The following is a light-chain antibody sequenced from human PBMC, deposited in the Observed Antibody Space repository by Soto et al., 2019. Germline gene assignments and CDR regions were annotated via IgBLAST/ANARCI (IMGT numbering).Light chain of an antibody. CDR2: LNSDGSH. CDR1: SGHSSYA. V-gene: IGLV4-69*01. Sequence: QPVLTQSPSASASLGASVKLTCTLSSGHSSYAIAWHQQQPQKGPRYLMKLNSDGSHTKGDGIPDRFSGSSSGAERYLTISSLQSEDEADYYWQTWGWGVFGGGTKVTVL. J-gene: IGLJ3*02. CDR3: QTWGWGV.